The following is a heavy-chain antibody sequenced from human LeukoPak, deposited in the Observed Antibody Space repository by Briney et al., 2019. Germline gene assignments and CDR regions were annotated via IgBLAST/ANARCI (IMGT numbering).Heavy chain of an antibody. Sequence: PGRSLRLSCAASGFTFSSYAMHWVRQAPGKGLEWVAVISYDGSNKYYADSVKGRFTISRDNSKNTLYLQMNSLRAEDTAVYYCASPKGSGYSSIDYWGQGTLVTVSS. J-gene: IGHJ4*02. CDR1: GFTFSSYA. V-gene: IGHV3-30*04. D-gene: IGHD3-22*01. CDR3: ASPKGSGYSSIDY. CDR2: ISYDGSNK.